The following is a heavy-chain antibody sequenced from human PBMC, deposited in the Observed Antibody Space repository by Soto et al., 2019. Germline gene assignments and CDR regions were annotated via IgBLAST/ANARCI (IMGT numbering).Heavy chain of an antibody. J-gene: IGHJ6*02. D-gene: IGHD3-10*01. V-gene: IGHV3-48*02. CDR1: GFTFSSYS. CDR2: ISSSSSTI. CDR3: ARAAGSGRPYYYYYYGMDV. Sequence: GGSLRLSCAASGFTFSSYSMNWVRQAPGKGLEWVSYISSSSSTIYYADSVKGRFTISRDNAKNSLYLQMNSLRDEDTAVYYCARAAGSGRPYYYYYYGMDVWGQGTTVTVSS.